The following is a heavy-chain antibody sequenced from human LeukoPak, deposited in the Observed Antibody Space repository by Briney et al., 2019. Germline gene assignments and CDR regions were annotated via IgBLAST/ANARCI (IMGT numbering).Heavy chain of an antibody. Sequence: SVKVSCKASGGTFSSYAISWVRQAPGQGLGWMGRVIPIFGTANYAQKFQGRVTITTDESTSTAYMELSSLRSEDTAVYYCARELPMVRGVLDYWGQGTLVTVSS. V-gene: IGHV1-69*05. D-gene: IGHD3-10*01. CDR2: VIPIFGTA. J-gene: IGHJ4*02. CDR3: ARELPMVRGVLDY. CDR1: GGTFSSYA.